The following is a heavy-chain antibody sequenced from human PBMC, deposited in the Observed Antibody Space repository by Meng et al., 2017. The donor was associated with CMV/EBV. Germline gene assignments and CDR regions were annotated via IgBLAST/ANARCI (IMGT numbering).Heavy chain of an antibody. J-gene: IGHJ3*02. V-gene: IGHV1-69*10. CDR2: IIPILGIA. D-gene: IGHD2-2*01. Sequence: SVNVSCKASGGTFSSYAISWVRQPPGQGLEWMGGIIPILGIANYAQKFQGRVTITADKSTSTAYMELSSLRSEDTAVYYCARVECKGYCSSTAGSDYAFDIWGQGTMVTVSS. CDR3: ARVECKGYCSSTAGSDYAFDI. CDR1: GGTFSSYA.